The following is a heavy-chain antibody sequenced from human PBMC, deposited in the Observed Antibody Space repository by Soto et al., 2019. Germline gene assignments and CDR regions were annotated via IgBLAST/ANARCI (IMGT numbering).Heavy chain of an antibody. CDR3: ARREIQGPIDY. J-gene: IGHJ4*02. V-gene: IGHV4-28*01. D-gene: IGHD1-26*01. CDR1: GYSISSSNW. Sequence: SETLSLTSAFSGYSISSSNWWGWIRQPPGKGLEWIGYIYYSGTTYYNPSLKSRVTMSVDTSKNQFSLKLTSVTAVDTAVYYCARREIQGPIDYWGQGTLVTLSS. CDR2: IYYSGTT.